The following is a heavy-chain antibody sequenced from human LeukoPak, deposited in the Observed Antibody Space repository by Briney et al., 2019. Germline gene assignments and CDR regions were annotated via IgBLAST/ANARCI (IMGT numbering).Heavy chain of an antibody. Sequence: GGSLRLSCAASGFTFSSYSMNWVRHAPGKGLEWVSYISSGSSTIYYADSVKGRFTISRDNAKNSLYLQMNSLRDEDTAVYYCANTYYDYVWGSNWGQGTLVTVSS. CDR3: ANTYYDYVWGSN. CDR2: ISSGSSTI. CDR1: GFTFSSYS. V-gene: IGHV3-48*02. J-gene: IGHJ4*02. D-gene: IGHD3-16*01.